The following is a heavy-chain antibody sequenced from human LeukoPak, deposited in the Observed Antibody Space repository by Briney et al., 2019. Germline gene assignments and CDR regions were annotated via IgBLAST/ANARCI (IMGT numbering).Heavy chain of an antibody. D-gene: IGHD1-26*01. CDR2: ISYDGSNK. CDR1: GFTFSSND. CDR3: ARRLADSGSYYMGRFVDY. J-gene: IGHJ4*02. Sequence: GRSLRLSCAGSGFTFSSNDMSWVRQPPGKGLEWVAVISYDGSNKYYADSVKGRFTISRDNSKNTLYLQMNSLRAEDTAVYYCARRLADSGSYYMGRFVDYWGQGTLVTVSS. V-gene: IGHV3-30-3*01.